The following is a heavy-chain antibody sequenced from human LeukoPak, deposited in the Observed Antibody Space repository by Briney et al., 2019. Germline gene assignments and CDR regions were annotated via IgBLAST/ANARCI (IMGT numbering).Heavy chain of an antibody. Sequence: GGSLRLSCAASRFNFNDYYMSWIRQAPGKGLEWLSYISSSANDEYYADSVKGRFTISRGNAKNSLYLQMNSLRVEDTAVYYCASGSSSVGYWGQGTLVTVSS. CDR3: ASGSSSVGY. J-gene: IGHJ4*02. D-gene: IGHD6-6*01. CDR1: RFNFNDYY. CDR2: ISSSANDE. V-gene: IGHV3-11*01.